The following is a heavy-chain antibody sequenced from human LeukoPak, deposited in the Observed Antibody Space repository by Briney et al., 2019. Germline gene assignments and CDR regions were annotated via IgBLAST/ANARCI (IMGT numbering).Heavy chain of an antibody. CDR2: INHSGST. J-gene: IGHJ4*02. Sequence: PSETLSLTRAVYGGSFSGYYWSWIRQPPGKGLEWIGEINHSGSTNYNPSLKSQVTISVDTSKNQFSLKLSSVTAADTAVYYCARQDYYGGWYFDYWGQGTLVTVSS. D-gene: IGHD3-10*01. CDR1: GGSFSGYY. CDR3: ARQDYYGGWYFDY. V-gene: IGHV4-34*01.